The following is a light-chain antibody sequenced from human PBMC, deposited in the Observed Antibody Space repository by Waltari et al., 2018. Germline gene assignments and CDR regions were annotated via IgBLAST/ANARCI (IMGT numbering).Light chain of an antibody. CDR3: QQYGSSPALT. CDR2: GAS. CDR1: QSVSSSY. Sequence: EIVLPQSPGTLSLSPGARATLPFRASQSVSSSYLPWYQQKPGPAPRLLIYGASSRDTGIPDRFSGSGSGTDFTLTISRLEPEDFAVYFCQQYGSSPALTFGGGTKVEIK. J-gene: IGKJ4*01. V-gene: IGKV3-20*01.